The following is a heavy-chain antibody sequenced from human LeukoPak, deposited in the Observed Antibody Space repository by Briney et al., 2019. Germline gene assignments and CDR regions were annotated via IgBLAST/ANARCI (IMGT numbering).Heavy chain of an antibody. CDR3: ARYVGYYDSSDSYYFDY. CDR2: IIPIFGTA. Sequence: GASVKVSCKASGYTFTSYAMNWVRQAPGQGLEWMGGIIPIFGTANYAQKFQGRVTITTDESTSTAYMELSSLRSEDTAVYYCARYVGYYDSSDSYYFDYWGQGTLVTVSS. D-gene: IGHD3-22*01. J-gene: IGHJ4*02. CDR1: GYTFTSYA. V-gene: IGHV1-69*05.